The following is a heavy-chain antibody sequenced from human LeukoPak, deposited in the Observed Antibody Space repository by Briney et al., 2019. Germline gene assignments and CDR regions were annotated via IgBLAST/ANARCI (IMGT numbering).Heavy chain of an antibody. CDR3: ARCRGYDGLTDFDY. D-gene: IGHD5-12*01. J-gene: IGHJ4*02. V-gene: IGHV4-34*01. Sequence: KSSETLSLTCAVYGGSFSGYYWSWIRQPPGKGLEWIGEINHSGSTNYNPSLKSRVTISVDTSKNQFSLKLSSVTAADTAVYYCARCRGYDGLTDFDYWGQGTLVTVSS. CDR1: GGSFSGYY. CDR2: INHSGST.